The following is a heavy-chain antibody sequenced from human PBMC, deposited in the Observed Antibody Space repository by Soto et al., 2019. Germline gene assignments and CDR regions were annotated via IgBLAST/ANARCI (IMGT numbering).Heavy chain of an antibody. CDR3: ARGYYGSGSYLQAYHDY. Sequence: SETLSLTCNVSSGSISSGGNYWSWIRQFPGKGLEWIGYIYYGGSTKYNPSLRNRISISIDTSKSQFSLRLNSVSAADTAVYFCARGYYGSGSYLQAYHDYWGQGTLVTVSS. D-gene: IGHD3-10*01. V-gene: IGHV4-31*03. CDR1: SGSISSGGNY. CDR2: IYYGGST. J-gene: IGHJ4*02.